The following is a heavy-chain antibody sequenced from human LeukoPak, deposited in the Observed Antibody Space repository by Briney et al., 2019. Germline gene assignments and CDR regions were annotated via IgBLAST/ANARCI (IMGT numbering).Heavy chain of an antibody. CDR2: IYTSGST. Sequence: VGRIYTSGSTNYTPSLKRRGTMSVDTSKNQFSLKLSSVTAADTAVYYCAREGPVSSPHLDYWGQGTLVTVSS. D-gene: IGHD6-6*01. CDR3: AREGPVSSPHLDY. J-gene: IGHJ4*02. V-gene: IGHV4-4*07.